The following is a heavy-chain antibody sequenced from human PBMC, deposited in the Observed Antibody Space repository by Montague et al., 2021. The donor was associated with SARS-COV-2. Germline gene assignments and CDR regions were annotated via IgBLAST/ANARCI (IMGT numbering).Heavy chain of an antibody. CDR1: SDSIHSYY. CDR2: VYSSGTT. J-gene: IGHJ4*02. V-gene: IGHV4-4*08. D-gene: IGHD4/OR15-4a*01. Sequence: TLSLTCTVSSDSIHSYYWGWIRQPPGKRLEWLGYVYSSGTTNYNPSLNSRIAISVDTSKNQFSLRLDSVTAADTAIYYCATLTQSNGDFWGQGALVTVS. CDR3: ATLTQSNGDF.